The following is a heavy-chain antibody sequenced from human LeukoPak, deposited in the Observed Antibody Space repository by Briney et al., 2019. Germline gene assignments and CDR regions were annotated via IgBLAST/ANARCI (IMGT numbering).Heavy chain of an antibody. CDR3: ARRNRDFWSGHQFDY. D-gene: IGHD3-3*01. V-gene: IGHV4-39*01. CDR2: IYYGGSP. Sequence: SDTLSLTCTVSGDSISSSSYYWGWIRQPPGKGLEWIGTIYYGGSPYYNPSLKSRVTISVDTSKNQFSLKLSSVTAADTAVYYCARRNRDFWSGHQFDYWGQGTLVTVSS. CDR1: GDSISSSSYY. J-gene: IGHJ4*02.